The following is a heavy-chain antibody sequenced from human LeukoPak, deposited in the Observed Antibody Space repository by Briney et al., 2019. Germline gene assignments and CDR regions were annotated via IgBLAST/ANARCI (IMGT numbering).Heavy chain of an antibody. CDR2: INPNSGGT. J-gene: IGHJ6*02. CDR3: ARDGTYCSGGSCYVGYYYYGMDV. V-gene: IGHV1-2*02. Sequence: ASVKVSCKASGYTFTGRYMHWVRQAPGQGLEWMGWINPNSGGTNYAQKFQGRVTMTRDTSISTAYMELSRLRSDDTAVYYCARDGTYCSGGSCYVGYYYYGMDVWGQGTTVTVSS. CDR1: GYTFTGRY. D-gene: IGHD2-15*01.